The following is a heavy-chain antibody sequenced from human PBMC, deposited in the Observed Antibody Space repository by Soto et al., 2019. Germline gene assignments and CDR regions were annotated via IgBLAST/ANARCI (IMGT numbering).Heavy chain of an antibody. Sequence: EVQLVESGGGLVKPGGSRKPSVAAPGSTSRANTITWVGKAPGKGLEGVSSISSSISYIYYADSVKGRFTISRDNAKNSLYLQMNSLRAEDTAVYYCASRSFCSNGICPFDYWGQGTLVTVSS. J-gene: IGHJ4*02. D-gene: IGHD2-8*01. CDR2: ISSSISYI. V-gene: IGHV3-21*01. CDR3: ASRSFCSNGICPFDY. CDR1: GSTSRANT.